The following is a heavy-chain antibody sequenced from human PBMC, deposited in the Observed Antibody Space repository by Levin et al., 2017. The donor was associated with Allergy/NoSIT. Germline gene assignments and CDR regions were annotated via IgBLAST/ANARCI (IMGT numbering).Heavy chain of an antibody. V-gene: IGHV3-7*01. CDR3: ERDGKYCGGYKCQLEGGH. D-gene: IGHD2-21*01. J-gene: IGHJ4*02. CDR2: IKTDGSDK. CDR1: GFTFSTYW. Sequence: GGSLRLSCAASGFTFSTYWMSWVRQAPGKGLEWVANIKTDGSDKYYVDSVKGRFTISRDNAKNSLYLQMDSLSAEDTAVDYYERDGKYCGGYKCQLEGGHWGQGTLVTVSS.